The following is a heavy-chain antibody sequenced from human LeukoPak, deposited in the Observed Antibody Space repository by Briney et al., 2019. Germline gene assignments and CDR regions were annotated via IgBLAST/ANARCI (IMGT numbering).Heavy chain of an antibody. J-gene: IGHJ4*02. D-gene: IGHD6-13*01. CDR3: ARVAEAAAFDS. V-gene: IGHV3-11*04. CDR1: GFTFGDYS. CDR2: ISGSGSTI. Sequence: GGSLRLSCAASGFTFGDYSMTWIRQAPGKGLEWVSYISGSGSTIYYADSVKGRFTISRDNAKNSLYLQMNSLRAEDTAVYYCARVAEAAAFDSWGQGTLVTVSS.